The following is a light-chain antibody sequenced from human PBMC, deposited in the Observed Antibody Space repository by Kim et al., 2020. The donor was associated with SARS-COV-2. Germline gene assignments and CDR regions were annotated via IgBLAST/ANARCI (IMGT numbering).Light chain of an antibody. CDR2: DVS. Sequence: QSITSSCAGTSSGVGGYNYVSWYQQHPGKAPKLMIYDVSDRPSGVSTRFSGSKSGNTASLTISGLQAEDEADYYCSSYTSSSTSYVFGSGTQLTVL. CDR3: SSYTSSSTSYV. J-gene: IGLJ1*01. CDR1: SSGVGGYNY. V-gene: IGLV2-14*03.